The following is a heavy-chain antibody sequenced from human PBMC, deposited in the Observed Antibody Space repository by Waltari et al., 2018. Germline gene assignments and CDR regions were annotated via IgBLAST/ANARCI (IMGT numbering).Heavy chain of an antibody. CDR3: ARDGGMTTPY. V-gene: IGHV3-21*01. D-gene: IGHD4-4*01. J-gene: IGHJ4*02. Sequence: EVQLVESGGGLVKPGGSLRLSCAASGFTFSSYSMNWVRQAPGKGLEWFSSISSSSSYIYYADSVKGRFTISRDNAKNSLYLQMNSLRAEDTAVYYCARDGGMTTPYWGQGTLVTVSS. CDR1: GFTFSSYS. CDR2: ISSSSSYI.